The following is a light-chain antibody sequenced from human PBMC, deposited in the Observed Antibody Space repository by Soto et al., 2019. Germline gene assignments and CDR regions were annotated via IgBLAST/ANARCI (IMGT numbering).Light chain of an antibody. CDR3: QQSYSTLVLT. CDR1: QGVDSD. J-gene: IGKJ4*01. V-gene: IGKV1-39*01. CDR2: AAS. Sequence: IQMTQSPSSLSPSVGDRVTITCRASQGVDSDLSWYQQKPGKAPKLLIYAASSLHSGVPTRFRGSGSGTHYTRTSSSLQPEDVATYYCQQSYSTLVLTFGGGTKVERK.